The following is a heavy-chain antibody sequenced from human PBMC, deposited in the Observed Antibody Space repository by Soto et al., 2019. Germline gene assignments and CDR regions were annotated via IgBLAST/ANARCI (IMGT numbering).Heavy chain of an antibody. CDR3: ARDYGGNSGYFQH. CDR1: GFTVSSNY. CDR2: IYSGGST. J-gene: IGHJ1*01. D-gene: IGHD4-17*01. Sequence: EAQLVESGGGLVQPGGSLRLSCAASGFTVSSNYMSWVRQTPGKGLEWVSVIYSGGSTYYADSVKGRFIISRDNSKNTLYFQMNSLRAEDTAVYYCARDYGGNSGYFQHWGQGTLVTVSS. V-gene: IGHV3-66*01.